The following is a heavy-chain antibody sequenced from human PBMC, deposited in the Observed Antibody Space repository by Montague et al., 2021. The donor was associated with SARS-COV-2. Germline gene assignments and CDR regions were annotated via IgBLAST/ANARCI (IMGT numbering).Heavy chain of an antibody. CDR2: ISWDDDE. CDR3: AHTKAPAGDRWFDP. CDR1: GFSLSTRGVG. J-gene: IGHJ5*02. Sequence: PALVKPTQTLTLTCTFSGFSLSTRGVGVGWIRQPPGKALEWLALISWDDDERYSPSLESGLTISKDNSKNQVVLTMTKMAPVDTATYYCAHTKAPAGDRWFDPWGQGTPVTVSS. V-gene: IGHV2-5*02. D-gene: IGHD6-13*01.